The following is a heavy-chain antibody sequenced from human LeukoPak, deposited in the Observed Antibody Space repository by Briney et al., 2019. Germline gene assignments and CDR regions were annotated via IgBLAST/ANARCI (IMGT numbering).Heavy chain of an antibody. CDR1: GFTFDDYG. Sequence: PGGSLRLSCAASGFTFDDYGMTWVRQAPGKGLEWVSGINWNGGSTGYADSVKGRFTISRDNAKNSLYLQMNSLRAEDTGVYYCARDFYDGFALDYWGQGTLVTVSS. CDR3: ARDFYDGFALDY. CDR2: INWNGGST. J-gene: IGHJ4*02. D-gene: IGHD2/OR15-2a*01. V-gene: IGHV3-20*04.